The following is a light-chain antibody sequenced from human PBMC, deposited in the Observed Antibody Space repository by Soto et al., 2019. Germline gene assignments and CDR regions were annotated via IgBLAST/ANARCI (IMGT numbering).Light chain of an antibody. Sequence: AIRMTQSPSSLSASTGDRVTITCRASQGISSYLAWYQQKPGKAPKLLIYAASTLQSGVPSRFSGSGSGTDFTLTFSCLQSEDFATYYCQQYYNYPRTVGQGTKLDIK. CDR1: QGISSY. V-gene: IGKV1-8*01. J-gene: IGKJ1*01. CDR3: QQYYNYPRT. CDR2: AAS.